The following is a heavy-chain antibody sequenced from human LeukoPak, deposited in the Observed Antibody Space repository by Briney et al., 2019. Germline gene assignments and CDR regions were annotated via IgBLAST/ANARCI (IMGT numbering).Heavy chain of an antibody. V-gene: IGHV3-11*01. Sequence: PGGSLRLSCAVSGFTFSDYYMSWIRQAPGKGLEWLSYISGSGSSTYYADSVRGRFTISRDNSRNSLYLQMNSLRTEDTAVYYCAKRRDYFDYWGEGALVTVSS. J-gene: IGHJ4*02. CDR3: AKRRDYFDY. CDR2: ISGSGSST. CDR1: GFTFSDYY.